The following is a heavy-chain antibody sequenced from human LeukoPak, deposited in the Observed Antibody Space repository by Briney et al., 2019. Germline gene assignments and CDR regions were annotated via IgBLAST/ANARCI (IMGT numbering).Heavy chain of an antibody. J-gene: IGHJ3*01. CDR2: ISYDGSNK. D-gene: IGHD3-10*01. Sequence: GGSLRLSCAASGFTFSSYAMHWVRQAPGKGLEWVAVISYDGSNKYYADSVKGRFTISRDNAMNTLYLQMNSLRAEDTAVYYCAKVVSGSRNAFDVWGQGTMVTVSS. V-gene: IGHV3-30-3*01. CDR1: GFTFSSYA. CDR3: AKVVSGSRNAFDV.